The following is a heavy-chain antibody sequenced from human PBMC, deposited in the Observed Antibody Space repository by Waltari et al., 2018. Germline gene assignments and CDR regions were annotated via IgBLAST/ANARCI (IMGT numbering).Heavy chain of an antibody. Sequence: QVQLVQSGTEVQKPGASVKVSCETSGYKFIYYGISWVRQAPGQGLEWMGWISGYNGNTNYAQKFQDRVTMTTDTSTATAYMELKSLRSDDTAVYYCARGGDFEWSAYYFDYWGQGTLVTVSS. CDR3: ARGGDFEWSAYYFDY. D-gene: IGHD3-9*01. J-gene: IGHJ4*02. CDR1: GYKFIYYG. V-gene: IGHV1-18*01. CDR2: ISGYNGNT.